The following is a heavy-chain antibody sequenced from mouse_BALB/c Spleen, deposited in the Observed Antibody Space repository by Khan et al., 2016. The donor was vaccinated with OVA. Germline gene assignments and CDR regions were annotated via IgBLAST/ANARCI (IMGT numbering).Heavy chain of an antibody. Sequence: EVELVESGGDLVKPGGSLKLSCSASGFTFSTYAMSWVRQTPEKRLEWVATINSGGDYIYYPDSVKGRFTIYRDNAKNHQYLQMSRLRSEDTAMCYCARHNYCPFAYWGQGTLVSVSA. J-gene: IGHJ3*01. D-gene: IGHD2-1*01. CDR1: GFTFSTYA. V-gene: IGHV5-9-3*01. CDR3: ARHNYCPFAY. CDR2: INSGGDYI.